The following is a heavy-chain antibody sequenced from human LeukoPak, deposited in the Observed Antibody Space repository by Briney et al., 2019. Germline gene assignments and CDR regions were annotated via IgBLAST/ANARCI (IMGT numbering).Heavy chain of an antibody. CDR3: TTVSVVVPAAMDY. J-gene: IGHJ4*02. CDR1: GFTSSNAW. D-gene: IGHD2-2*01. CDR2: IKSKTDDGTT. Sequence: GGSLRLSCAASGFTSSNAWMNWVRQALERRLEWVGRIKSKTDDGTTDYAAPVKRRFTITRDDSKNTLYLQMNSLKTEDTAVYYCTTVSVVVPAAMDYWGQGTLVTVSS. V-gene: IGHV3-15*01.